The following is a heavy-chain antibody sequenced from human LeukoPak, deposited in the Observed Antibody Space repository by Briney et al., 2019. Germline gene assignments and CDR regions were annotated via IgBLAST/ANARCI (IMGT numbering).Heavy chain of an antibody. CDR3: ARDCWGGYSGYEKRPQPGIAVAALYSDYYYGMDV. J-gene: IGHJ6*02. CDR2: INPSGGST. D-gene: IGHD5-12*01. CDR1: GYTFTSYY. Sequence: ASVQVSCKASGYTFTSYYMHWVRQAPGQGLEWMGIINPSGGSTSYAQKFQGRVTITADESTSTAYMELSSLRSEDTAVYYCARDCWGGYSGYEKRPQPGIAVAALYSDYYYGMDVWGQGTTVSVSS. V-gene: IGHV1-46*01.